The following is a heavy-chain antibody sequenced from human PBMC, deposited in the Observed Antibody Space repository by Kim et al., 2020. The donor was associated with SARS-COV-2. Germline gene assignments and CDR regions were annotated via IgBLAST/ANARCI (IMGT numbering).Heavy chain of an antibody. CDR2: ISWNSGSI. CDR3: AKGLSSWYVRGVGETEKLGYYYGMDV. D-gene: IGHD6-13*01. J-gene: IGHJ6*02. CDR1: GFTFDDYA. V-gene: IGHV3-9*01. Sequence: GGSLRLSCAASGFTFDDYAMHWVRQAPGKGLEWVSGISWNSGSIGYADSVKGRFTISRDNAKNSLYLQMNSLRAEDTALYYCAKGLSSWYVRGVGETEKLGYYYGMDVWGQGTTVTVSS.